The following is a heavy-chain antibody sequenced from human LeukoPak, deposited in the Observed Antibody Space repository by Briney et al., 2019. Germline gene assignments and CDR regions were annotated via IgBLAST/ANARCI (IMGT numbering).Heavy chain of an antibody. Sequence: GASVKVSCKASGYTFTSYGISWVRQAPGQGLEWMGRISAYTGYTDYAQKLQGRVTMTTDTSTSTAYMELRSLRSDDTAVYYCARLPGGGALDYWGQGTLVTVSS. CDR1: GYTFTSYG. CDR3: ARLPGGGALDY. J-gene: IGHJ4*02. D-gene: IGHD2-8*02. CDR2: ISAYTGYT. V-gene: IGHV1-18*01.